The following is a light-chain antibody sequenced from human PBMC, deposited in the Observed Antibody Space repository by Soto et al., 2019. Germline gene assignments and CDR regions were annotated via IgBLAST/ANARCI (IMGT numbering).Light chain of an antibody. J-gene: IGKJ4*01. Sequence: DIQMTQSPSSLSASVGDRVTITCRASQSITIYLNWYQQKPGKAPKLLIFATSSLQSGVPSRFSGSGSGTVFPPPISSQQLKDLATYYCKQRPTPPLTWGGGTRV. CDR1: QSITIY. CDR2: ATS. CDR3: KQRPTPPLT. V-gene: IGKV1-39*01.